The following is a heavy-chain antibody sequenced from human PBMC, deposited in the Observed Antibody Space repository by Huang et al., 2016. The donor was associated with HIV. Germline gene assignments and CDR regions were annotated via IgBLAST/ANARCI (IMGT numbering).Heavy chain of an antibody. CDR2: INTKTGKP. CDR1: GYTFTTYS. CDR3: ARYRLTGTFLDS. D-gene: IGHD3-9*01. V-gene: IGHV7-4-1*02. Sequence: QVQLVQSGSELRKPGASVKVSCKASGYTFTTYSLLWVRQAPGQGLELMGGINTKTGKPTYSQGFTGRFVFSLDTTVSTAYLQISSLKTDDTAKYFCARYRLTGTFLDSWGQGTQVTVSS. J-gene: IGHJ4*02.